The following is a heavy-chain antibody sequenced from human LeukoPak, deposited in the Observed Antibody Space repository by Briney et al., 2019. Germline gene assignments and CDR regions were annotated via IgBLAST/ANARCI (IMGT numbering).Heavy chain of an antibody. Sequence: ASVKVSCKASGYTFTTFYMYWVRQAPGQGLEWMGWIHTYNGHTNYAQKLQGRVTMTTDTSTSTAYMELRSLRSDDTAVYYCARDQYYDSKGWFDPWGQGTLVTVSS. V-gene: IGHV1-18*04. CDR1: GYTFTTFY. CDR2: IHTYNGHT. D-gene: IGHD3-22*01. CDR3: ARDQYYDSKGWFDP. J-gene: IGHJ5*02.